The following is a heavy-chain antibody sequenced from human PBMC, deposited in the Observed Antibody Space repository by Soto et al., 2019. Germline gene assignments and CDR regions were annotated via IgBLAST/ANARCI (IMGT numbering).Heavy chain of an antibody. CDR3: ASGLVEYSSSWFDY. Sequence: GGSLRLSCAASGFTFTGYWMHWVRQAPGKGLVWVSRINSDGSSTNYADSVKGRFTISRDNAKNMVYLQMNSLRAEDTAVYYCASGLVEYSSSWFDYWGQGTPVTVSS. J-gene: IGHJ5*01. CDR2: INSDGSST. CDR1: GFTFTGYW. V-gene: IGHV3-74*01. D-gene: IGHD6-13*01.